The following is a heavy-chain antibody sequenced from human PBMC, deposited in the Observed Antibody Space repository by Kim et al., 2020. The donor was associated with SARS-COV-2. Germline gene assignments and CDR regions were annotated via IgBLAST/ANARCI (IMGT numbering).Heavy chain of an antibody. V-gene: IGHV4-39*07. D-gene: IGHD6-19*01. Sequence: RVTISVDTSKNQFSLKLSSVTAADTAVYYCARVRGRAVAGMRRGSYYFDYWGQGTLVTVSS. J-gene: IGHJ4*02. CDR3: ARVRGRAVAGMRRGSYYFDY.